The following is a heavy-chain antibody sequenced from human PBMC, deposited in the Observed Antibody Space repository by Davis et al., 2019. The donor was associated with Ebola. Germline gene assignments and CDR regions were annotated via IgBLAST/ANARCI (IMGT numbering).Heavy chain of an antibody. J-gene: IGHJ5*02. CDR3: ARRRYFDKGYWFDP. D-gene: IGHD3-9*01. CDR2: ISWNSGSI. CDR1: GFTFDDYA. V-gene: IGHV3-9*01. Sequence: GGSLRLSCAASGFTFDDYAMHWVRQAPGKGLEWVSGISWNSGSIGYADSVKGRFTISRDNAKNSLYLQMNSLTAADTAVYYCARRRYFDKGYWFDPWGQGTLVTVSS.